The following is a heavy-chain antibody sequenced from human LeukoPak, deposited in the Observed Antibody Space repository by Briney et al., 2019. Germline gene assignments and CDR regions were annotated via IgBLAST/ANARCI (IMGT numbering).Heavy chain of an antibody. CDR3: ATYYDILTGYYFY. D-gene: IGHD3-9*01. J-gene: IGHJ4*02. Sequence: GGSLRLSCAASGFTFSSYAMSWVRQAPGKGLEWVSAISGSGGSTYYADSVKGRFTISRDNSKNTLYLQTNSLRAEGTAVYYCATYYDILTGYYFYWGQGTLVTVSS. V-gene: IGHV3-23*01. CDR1: GFTFSSYA. CDR2: ISGSGGST.